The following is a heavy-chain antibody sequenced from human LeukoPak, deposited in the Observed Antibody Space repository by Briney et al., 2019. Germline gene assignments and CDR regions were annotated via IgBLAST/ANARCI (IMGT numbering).Heavy chain of an antibody. Sequence: ASVKVSCKASGYTFTSYGISWVRQAPGQGLEWMGWISVYNGNTNYAQKFQDRVTMTTDTSTSIAYMELRSLRFDDTAVHYCARGGIVATEMTGDYWGQGTLVIVSS. D-gene: IGHD5-12*01. CDR1: GYTFTSYG. CDR2: ISVYNGNT. J-gene: IGHJ4*02. V-gene: IGHV1-18*01. CDR3: ARGGIVATEMTGDY.